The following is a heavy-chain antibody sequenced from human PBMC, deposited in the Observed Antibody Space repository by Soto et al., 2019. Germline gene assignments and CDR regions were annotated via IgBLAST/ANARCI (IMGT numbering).Heavy chain of an antibody. V-gene: IGHV3-53*01. CDR3: ARDKGGGWYYFDS. CDR2: LYSAGNA. J-gene: IGHJ4*02. D-gene: IGHD6-19*01. Sequence: GGSLRLSCAASGFTVSENYMTWVRQAPGKGLEWVSVLYSAGNAYYADSVQGRFTISRDDSKNTLYLQMNRLRAEDTAVYYCARDKGGGWYYFDSWGQGTLVTVSS. CDR1: GFTVSENY.